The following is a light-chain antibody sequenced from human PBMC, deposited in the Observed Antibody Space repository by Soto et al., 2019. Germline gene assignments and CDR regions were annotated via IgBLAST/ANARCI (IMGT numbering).Light chain of an antibody. CDR3: QQYGSAPGT. CDR2: GAS. J-gene: IGKJ1*01. CDR1: QSVSSSY. V-gene: IGKV3-20*01. Sequence: EIVLTRSPGTLSLSPGERATLSCRASQSVSSSYLAWYQQKPGQAPRPLIYGASSRAIGIPDRFSGSGSGTDFTLTISRLEPDEFAVYYCQQYGSAPGTFGQGTKGDIK.